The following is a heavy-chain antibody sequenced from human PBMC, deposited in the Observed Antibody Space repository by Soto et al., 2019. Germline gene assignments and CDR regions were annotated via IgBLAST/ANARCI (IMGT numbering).Heavy chain of an antibody. D-gene: IGHD3-22*01. J-gene: IGHJ4*02. CDR2: IRSKAYGGTT. CDR1: GFTFGDYA. CDR3: TSGYYDY. V-gene: IGHV3-49*04. Sequence: GGSLRLSCTASGFTFGDYAMSWVRQAPGKGLEWVGFIRSKAYGGTTEYAASVKGRFTISRDDSKSIAYLQMNSLKTEDTAVYYCTSGYYDYWGQGTLVTVSS.